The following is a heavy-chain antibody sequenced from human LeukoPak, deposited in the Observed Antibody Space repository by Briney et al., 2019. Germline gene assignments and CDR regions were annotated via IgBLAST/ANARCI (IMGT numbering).Heavy chain of an antibody. CDR2: INPKSGGT. V-gene: IGHV1-2*06. D-gene: IGHD4-23*01. CDR3: ARTAGGNSHFDY. CDR1: GYTFTGYY. J-gene: IGHJ4*02. Sequence: ASVKVSCKASGYTFTGYYMHWVRQAPGQGLEWMGRINPKSGGTNYAQKFQGRVTMTRDTSISTAYMELSRLRSDDTAVYYCARTAGGNSHFDYWGQGTLVTVSS.